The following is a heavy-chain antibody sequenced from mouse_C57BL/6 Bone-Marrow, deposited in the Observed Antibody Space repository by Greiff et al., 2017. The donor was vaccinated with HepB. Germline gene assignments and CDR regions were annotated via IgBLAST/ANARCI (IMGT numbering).Heavy chain of an antibody. CDR3: ARHYYGSSYFDY. CDR2: IDPSDSYT. D-gene: IGHD1-1*01. Sequence: QVQLQQPGAELVKPGASVKLSCKASGYTFTSYWMQWVKQRPGQGLEWIGEIDPSDSYTNYNQKFKGKATLTVDTSSSTAYMQLSSLTSEDSAVYYCARHYYGSSYFDYWGQGTTLTVFS. V-gene: IGHV1-50*01. CDR1: GYTFTSYW. J-gene: IGHJ2*01.